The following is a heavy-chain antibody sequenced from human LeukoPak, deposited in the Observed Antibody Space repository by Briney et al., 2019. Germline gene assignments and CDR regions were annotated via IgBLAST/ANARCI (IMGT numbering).Heavy chain of an antibody. D-gene: IGHD3-9*01. Sequence: PGRSLRLSCAASGFTFSSYGMHWVRQAPGKGLEWVAVIWYDGSNKYYADSVKGRFTISRDNSKNTLYLQMNSLRAEDTAVYYCAKDQKPAYYDILTGYPTGGFDYWGQGTLVTVSS. CDR3: AKDQKPAYYDILTGYPTGGFDY. V-gene: IGHV3-33*06. CDR2: IWYDGSNK. CDR1: GFTFSSYG. J-gene: IGHJ4*02.